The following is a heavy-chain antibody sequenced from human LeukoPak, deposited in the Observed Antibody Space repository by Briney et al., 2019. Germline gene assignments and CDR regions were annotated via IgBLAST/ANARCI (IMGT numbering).Heavy chain of an antibody. CDR3: AREYYDFWSGYLHH. Sequence: GGSLRLSCAASGFTFSSYWMSWVRQAPGKGLEWVANIKQDGSEKYYVDSVKGRFTIFRDNAKNSLYLQMNSLRAEDTAVYYCAREYYDFWSGYLHHWGQGTLVTVSS. D-gene: IGHD3-3*01. V-gene: IGHV3-7*03. CDR2: IKQDGSEK. J-gene: IGHJ4*02. CDR1: GFTFSSYW.